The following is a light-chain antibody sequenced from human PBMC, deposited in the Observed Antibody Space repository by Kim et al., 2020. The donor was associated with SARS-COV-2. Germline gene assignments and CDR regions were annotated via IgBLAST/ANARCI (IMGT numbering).Light chain of an antibody. Sequence: QSALTQPASVSGSPGQSITISCTGASTDIGTYNYVSWYQQHPGKAPKVMLYDVSVRPSGVSDRFSGSKSGNTASLFISGLQPEDEADYYCSSFTTSTTWVFGGGTQLTVL. J-gene: IGLJ3*02. CDR2: DVS. CDR3: SSFTTSTTWV. CDR1: STDIGTYNY. V-gene: IGLV2-14*03.